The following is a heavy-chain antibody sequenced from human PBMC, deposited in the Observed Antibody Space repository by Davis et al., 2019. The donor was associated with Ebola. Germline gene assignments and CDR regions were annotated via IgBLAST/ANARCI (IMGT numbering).Heavy chain of an antibody. CDR2: IRSKANNYAT. D-gene: IGHD4-17*01. Sequence: GESLKISCAASGFTFSGSAMHWVRQASGKGLEWVGRIRSKANNYATAYVASAKGRFTISRDDSKNTAYLQMNSLKTEDTAVYYCTLTTVTSSDYWGQGTLVTVSS. V-gene: IGHV3-73*01. CDR3: TLTTVTSSDY. J-gene: IGHJ4*02. CDR1: GFTFSGSA.